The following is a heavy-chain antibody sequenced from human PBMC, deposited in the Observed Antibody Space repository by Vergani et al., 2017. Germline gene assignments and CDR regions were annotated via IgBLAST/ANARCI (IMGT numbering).Heavy chain of an antibody. CDR2: FDPEDGET. V-gene: IGHV1-24*01. CDR1: GYTLTELS. J-gene: IGHJ4*02. Sequence: QVQLVQSGAEVKKPGASVKVSCKVSGYTLTELSMHWVRQAPGKGLEWMGGFDPEDGETIYAQKFQGRVTMTRDTSISTAYMELSRLRSDDTAVYYCARDVGLSVVPAAIYYFDYWGQGTLVTVSS. D-gene: IGHD2-2*02. CDR3: ARDVGLSVVPAAIYYFDY.